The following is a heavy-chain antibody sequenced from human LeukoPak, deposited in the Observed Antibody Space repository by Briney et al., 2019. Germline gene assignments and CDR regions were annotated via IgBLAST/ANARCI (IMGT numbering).Heavy chain of an antibody. J-gene: IGHJ3*02. CDR1: GYTLTELS. CDR3: ATDLIAAAGTDSDAFDI. Sequence: ASVKVSCKVSGYTLTELSMHWVRQAPGKGLEWMGGFDPEDGETIYAQKFQGRVTMTEDTSTDTAYMELSSLRSEDTAVYYCATDLIAAAGTDSDAFDIWGQGTMVTVSS. CDR2: FDPEDGET. V-gene: IGHV1-24*01. D-gene: IGHD6-13*01.